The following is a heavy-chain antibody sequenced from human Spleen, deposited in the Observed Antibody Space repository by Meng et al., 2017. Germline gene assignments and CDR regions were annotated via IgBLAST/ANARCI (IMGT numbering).Heavy chain of an antibody. V-gene: IGHV1-2*06. CDR2: INPNSGGT. Sequence: QVQLVQSGADVKKPGASVKVSCRTSGYTFTDYYILWVRQAPGQGLEWMAQINPNSGGTKYAQKFQGRVTMTRDTSITTAYMELSRLRSDDTAVYYCARSMGSGGWYVDYWGQGTLVTVSS. CDR1: GYTFTDYY. D-gene: IGHD6-19*01. J-gene: IGHJ4*02. CDR3: ARSMGSGGWYVDY.